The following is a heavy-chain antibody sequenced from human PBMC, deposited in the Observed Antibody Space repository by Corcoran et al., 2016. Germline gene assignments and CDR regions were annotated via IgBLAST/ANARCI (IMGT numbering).Heavy chain of an antibody. CDR3: ARNVGFLEPVGLMDV. Sequence: EVQLVQSGAEVKKPGESLKISCKGSGYSSTSYWIGWVRQMPGKGLEWMGIIYPGDSDTRYSPSFQGQVTISADKSMSTAYLQWSSLKASDTAMYYCARNVGFLEPVGLMDVWGQGTTVTVSS. V-gene: IGHV5-51*01. J-gene: IGHJ6*02. CDR1: GYSSTSYW. D-gene: IGHD3-3*02. CDR2: IYPGDSDT.